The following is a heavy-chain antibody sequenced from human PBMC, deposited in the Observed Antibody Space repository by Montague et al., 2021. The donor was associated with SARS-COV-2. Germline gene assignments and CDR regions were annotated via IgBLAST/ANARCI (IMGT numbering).Heavy chain of an antibody. V-gene: IGHV3-13*04. J-gene: IGHJ6*02. Sequence: SLRLSCAASGFTFSSYDMHWVRQATGNGLEGVSAIGTAGDTYYPGSVKGRFTISRENAKNSLYLQMNSLRAGDTAVYYCARAPVRGVYGMDVWGQGTTVTVSS. CDR2: IGTAGDT. D-gene: IGHD3-10*01. CDR3: ARAPVRGVYGMDV. CDR1: GFTFSSYD.